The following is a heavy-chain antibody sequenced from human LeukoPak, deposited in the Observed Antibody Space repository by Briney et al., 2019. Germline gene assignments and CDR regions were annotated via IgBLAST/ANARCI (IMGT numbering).Heavy chain of an antibody. CDR2: IYYSGST. CDR3: ARGLAVDHFDY. J-gene: IGHJ4*02. CDR1: GGSISSYY. V-gene: IGHV4-59*01. D-gene: IGHD6-19*01. Sequence: PSETLSLTCTVSGGSISSYYWSWIRQPPGKGLEWIGYIYYSGSTNYNPSLKSRVTISVDTSKNQFSLKLSSVTAADTAVYYCARGLAVDHFDYWGQGTLVTVSS.